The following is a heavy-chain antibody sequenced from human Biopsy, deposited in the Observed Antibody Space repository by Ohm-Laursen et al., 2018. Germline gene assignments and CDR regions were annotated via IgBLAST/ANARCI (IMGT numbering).Heavy chain of an antibody. J-gene: IGHJ6*02. CDR1: GFTFSIYA. V-gene: IGHV3-64*01. CDR3: ARGNSENNYYFAMDV. D-gene: IGHD1-26*01. Sequence: SLRLSCAVSGFTFSIYAIHWVRQAPGQGLEHVAAINSNGGTTYYVNSVKGRFTISRDNSKNTVSLQMGSLRSEDMAVYYCARGNSENNYYFAMDVWGQGTTVTVSS. CDR2: INSNGGTT.